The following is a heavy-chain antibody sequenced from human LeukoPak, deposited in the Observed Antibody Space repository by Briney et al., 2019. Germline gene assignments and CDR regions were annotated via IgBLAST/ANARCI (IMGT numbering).Heavy chain of an antibody. CDR3: AKVMSGTAALDY. CDR2: INPNNGDT. V-gene: IGHV1-2*02. D-gene: IGHD5/OR15-5a*01. J-gene: IGHJ4*02. CDR1: GYTFTGYF. Sequence: ASVKVSCKASGYTFTGYFMHWVRQAPGQGLEWLAWINPNNGDTNYAQKFQGRVTMTRDTSINTAYMELSRLRSDDTAVYYCAKVMSGTAALDYWGQGTLVTVSS.